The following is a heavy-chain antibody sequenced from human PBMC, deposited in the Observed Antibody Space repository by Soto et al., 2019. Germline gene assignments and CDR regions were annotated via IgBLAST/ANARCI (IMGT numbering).Heavy chain of an antibody. CDR3: ARQPRGPGYGERGLYFDH. Sequence: SETLSLTCTVSGGSISSSSYYWGWIRQPPGKGLEWIGSVYYSGSTHDNPSLQSRVTISVDTSRNQFSLNLISVTAADTAVYFCARQPRGPGYGERGLYFDHWGQGTLVTVSS. CDR2: VYYSGST. J-gene: IGHJ4*02. D-gene: IGHD3-16*01. V-gene: IGHV4-39*01. CDR1: GGSISSSSYY.